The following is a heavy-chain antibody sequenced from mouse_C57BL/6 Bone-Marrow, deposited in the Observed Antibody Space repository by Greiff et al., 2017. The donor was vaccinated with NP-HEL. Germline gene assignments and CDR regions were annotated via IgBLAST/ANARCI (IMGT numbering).Heavy chain of an antibody. J-gene: IGHJ4*01. CDR1: GYSITSGYY. D-gene: IGHD2-3*01. V-gene: IGHV3-6*01. CDR2: ISYDGSN. CDR3: ARFGYYPYYAMDY. Sequence: EVQLQQSGPGLVKPSQSLSLTCSVTGYSITSGYYWNWIRQFPGNKLEWMGYISYDGSNNYNPSLKNRISITRDTSKNQFFLKLNSVTTEDTATYYCARFGYYPYYAMDYWGQGTSVTVSS.